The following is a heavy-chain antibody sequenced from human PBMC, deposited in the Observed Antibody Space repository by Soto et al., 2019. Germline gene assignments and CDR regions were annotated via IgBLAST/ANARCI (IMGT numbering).Heavy chain of an antibody. CDR2: IIPIFGTA. V-gene: IGHV1-69*06. Sequence: SVKVSCKASGGTFSSYAISWVRQAPGQGLEWMGGIIPIFGTANYAQKFQGRVTITADKSTSTAYMELSSLRSEDTAVYYCARDPPDSSGYYRPADWFDPWGQGTLVTV. D-gene: IGHD3-22*01. CDR1: GGTFSSYA. CDR3: ARDPPDSSGYYRPADWFDP. J-gene: IGHJ5*02.